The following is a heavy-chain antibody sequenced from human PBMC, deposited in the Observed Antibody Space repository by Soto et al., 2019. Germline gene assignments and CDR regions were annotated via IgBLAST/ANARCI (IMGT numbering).Heavy chain of an antibody. CDR3: AGEMDRGNIHDFDY. J-gene: IGHJ4*02. Sequence: ASVKVSCKTSGYTFNSHGISWVRQAPGQGLEWMGWINPNSGYKHFAQNRQGRVTLTTDTSTSTAYMELTSLTSDDTAMYYCAGEMDRGNIHDFDYWGQGTLVTVSS. D-gene: IGHD2-2*03. V-gene: IGHV1-18*04. CDR1: GYTFNSHG. CDR2: INPNSGYK.